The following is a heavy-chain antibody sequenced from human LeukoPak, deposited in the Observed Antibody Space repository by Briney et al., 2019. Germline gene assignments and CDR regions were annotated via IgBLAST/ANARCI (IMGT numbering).Heavy chain of an antibody. V-gene: IGHV4-59*01. J-gene: IGHJ3*02. CDR1: GGSISSYY. CDR3: AWGIAADAFDI. CDR2: IYYSGST. D-gene: IGHD6-13*01. Sequence: PSETLSLTCTVSGGSISSYYWSWIRQPPGKGLEWIGYIYYSGSTNYNPSLKSRVTISVDTSKNQFSLKLSSVTAADTAVYYCAWGIAADAFDIWGQGTMVTVSS.